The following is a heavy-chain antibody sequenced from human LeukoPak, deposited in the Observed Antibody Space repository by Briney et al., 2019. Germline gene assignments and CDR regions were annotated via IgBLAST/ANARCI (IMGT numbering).Heavy chain of an antibody. D-gene: IGHD4-17*01. Sequence: GASVTVSFKASGYTFTGYYMHWVRQAPGQGLEWMGWINPNSGGTNYAQKFQGWVTMTRDTSISTAYMELSRLRSDDTAVYYCARAYGGYGPDYYYYYGMDVWGQGTTVTVSS. CDR2: INPNSGGT. CDR1: GYTFTGYY. V-gene: IGHV1-2*04. J-gene: IGHJ6*02. CDR3: ARAYGGYGPDYYYYYGMDV.